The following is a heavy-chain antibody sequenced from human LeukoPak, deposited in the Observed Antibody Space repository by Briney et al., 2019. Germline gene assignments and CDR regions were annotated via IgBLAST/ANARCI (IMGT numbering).Heavy chain of an antibody. J-gene: IGHJ4*02. Sequence: AGRSLRLSCAASGFTFSSYAMHWVRQAPGKGLEWVAVISYDGSNKYYADSVKGRFTISRDNSKNTLYPQMNSLRAEDTAAYYCARGGVVVPAAILYWGQGTLVTVSS. V-gene: IGHV3-30*04. CDR1: GFTFSSYA. CDR3: ARGGVVVPAAILY. CDR2: ISYDGSNK. D-gene: IGHD2-2*01.